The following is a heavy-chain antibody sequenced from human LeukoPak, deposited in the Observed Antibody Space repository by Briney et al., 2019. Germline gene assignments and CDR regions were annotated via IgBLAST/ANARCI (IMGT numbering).Heavy chain of an antibody. CDR3: TLIQGWGSGSYYRDF. V-gene: IGHV3-15*01. J-gene: IGHJ4*02. Sequence: GGSLRLSCAASGFTISNDWMSWVRQAPGKGLEWVARVKSRSAGETTDYAAPVKGRFTISRDDSKNTLYLQMNSLKTEDTAVYYCTLIQGWGSGSYYRDFWGQGTLVTVSS. CDR1: GFTISNDW. CDR2: VKSRSAGETT. D-gene: IGHD3-10*01.